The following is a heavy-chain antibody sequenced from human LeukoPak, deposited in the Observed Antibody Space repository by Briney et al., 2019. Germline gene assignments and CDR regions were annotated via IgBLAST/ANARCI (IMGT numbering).Heavy chain of an antibody. Sequence: ASVKVSCKASGGTFSSYAISWVRQAPGQGLEWMGGIIPIFGTANYAQKFQGRVTITTDESTSTAYMELRSLRSDDTAVYYCARDGTPAGDSSGYYLYYWGQGTLVTVSS. CDR2: IIPIFGTA. CDR3: ARDGTPAGDSSGYYLYY. V-gene: IGHV1-69*05. CDR1: GGTFSSYA. D-gene: IGHD3-22*01. J-gene: IGHJ4*02.